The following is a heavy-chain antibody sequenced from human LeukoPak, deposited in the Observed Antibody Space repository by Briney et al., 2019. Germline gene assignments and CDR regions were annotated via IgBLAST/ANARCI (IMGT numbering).Heavy chain of an antibody. CDR2: ISSNSNYM. V-gene: IGHV3-21*01. CDR1: GFTFSSYN. CDR3: ARDSLTYYDFWSGLGY. D-gene: IGHD3-3*01. J-gene: IGHJ4*02. Sequence: GGSLRLSCAASGFTFSSYNMNWVRQTPGKGLEWVSSISSNSNYMHYAGSVKGRFIISRDNAKNSLYLQMNSLRAEDTAMYYCARDSLTYYDFWSGLGYWGQGTLVTVSS.